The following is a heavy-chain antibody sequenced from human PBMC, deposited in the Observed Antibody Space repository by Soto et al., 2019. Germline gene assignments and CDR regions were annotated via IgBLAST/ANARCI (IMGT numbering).Heavy chain of an antibody. CDR2: IFWDGNRI. D-gene: IGHD3-10*01. Sequence: QPGGSLRLSCVASGFTLHDHAMHWVRQAPGKGLEWVSGIFWDGNRIDYADSVKGRFFISRDNAKNSLYLQMNSLREDDTALYYCTKDINMGGVDVWGQGTTVTVSS. J-gene: IGHJ6*02. V-gene: IGHV3-9*01. CDR3: TKDINMGGVDV. CDR1: GFTLHDHA.